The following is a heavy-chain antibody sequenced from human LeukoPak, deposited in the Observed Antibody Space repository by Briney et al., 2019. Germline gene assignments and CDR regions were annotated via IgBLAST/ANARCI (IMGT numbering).Heavy chain of an antibody. V-gene: IGHV3-21*06. CDR3: ATETNGRHYDY. Sequence: GGSLRLSCTASGLTFSTSGFNWVRQAPGKGLEWVASIGPTGSDRYHADSIKGRFTISRDNANNFLYLQMDSLRAEDTAVYYCATETNGRHYDYWGQGTLLTISS. CDR2: IGPTGSDR. D-gene: IGHD1-14*01. CDR1: GLTFSTSG. J-gene: IGHJ4*02.